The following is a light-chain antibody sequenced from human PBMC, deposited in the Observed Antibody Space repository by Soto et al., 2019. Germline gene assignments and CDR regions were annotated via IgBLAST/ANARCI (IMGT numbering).Light chain of an antibody. V-gene: IGKV1-27*01. CDR2: AAS. J-gene: IGKJ5*01. CDR3: QKYTSALLT. Sequence: DIEMTQSPSSLSASVGDRVTITCRASQGISNYLAWYQQKPGKVPTLLIYAASTLQSGVPSRFSGSGSGTDFTLTINSLQPEDVAIYYCQKYTSALLTFGQGIRLAIK. CDR1: QGISNY.